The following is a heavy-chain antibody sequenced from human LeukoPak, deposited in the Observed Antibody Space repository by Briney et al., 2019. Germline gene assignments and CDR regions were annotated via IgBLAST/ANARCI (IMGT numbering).Heavy chain of an antibody. J-gene: IGHJ4*02. CDR1: GGSFSGYY. Sequence: PSETLSLTCAVYGGSFSGYYWSWIRQPPGKGLEWIGEINHSGSTNYNPSLKSRVTISVDTSKNQFSLKLSSVTAADTAVYYCARGRNIQLWLRSAKNFDYWGQGTLVTVSS. D-gene: IGHD5-18*01. CDR2: INHSGST. CDR3: ARGRNIQLWLRSAKNFDY. V-gene: IGHV4-34*01.